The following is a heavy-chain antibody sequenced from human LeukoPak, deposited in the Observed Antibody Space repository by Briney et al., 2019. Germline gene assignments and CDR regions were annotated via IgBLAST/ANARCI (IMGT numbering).Heavy chain of an antibody. J-gene: IGHJ4*02. V-gene: IGHV3-9*01. CDR3: AKDHRAVAASGDY. CDR2: ISWNSGSI. D-gene: IGHD6-19*01. Sequence: GGSLRLSCAASGFTFDDYAMHWVRQAPGKGLEWVSGISWNSGSIGYADSVKGRFTISRDNAKNSLYLQMNSLRAKDTALYYCAKDHRAVAASGDYWGQGTLVTVSS. CDR1: GFTFDDYA.